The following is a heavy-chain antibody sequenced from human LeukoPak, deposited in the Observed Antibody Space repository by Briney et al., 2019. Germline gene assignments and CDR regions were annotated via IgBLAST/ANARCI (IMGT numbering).Heavy chain of an antibody. CDR3: ARVYGGAAAAVAWFDP. Sequence: EASVKVSCKASGGTFSSYAISWVRQAPGQGLEWMGRIIPILGIANYAQKFQGRVTITADKSTSTAYMELSSLRSEDTAVYYCARVYGGAAAAVAWFDPWGQGTLVTVSS. V-gene: IGHV1-69*04. J-gene: IGHJ5*02. CDR2: IIPILGIA. D-gene: IGHD6-13*01. CDR1: GGTFSSYA.